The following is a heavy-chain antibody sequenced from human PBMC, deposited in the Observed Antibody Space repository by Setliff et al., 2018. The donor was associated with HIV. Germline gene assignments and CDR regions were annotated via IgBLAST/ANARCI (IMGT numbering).Heavy chain of an antibody. V-gene: IGHV1-69*10. CDR1: GRTFTSYA. J-gene: IGHJ5*02. D-gene: IGHD3-16*01. Sequence: SVKVSCKASGRTFTSYAINWVRQAPGQGLEWMGGIIPIIGITNQAQKFQGRVTITADKSTNTAYMELSSLRSEDTAVYYCAKDRGRGNWLDPWGQGTLVTVSS. CDR2: IIPIIGIT. CDR3: AKDRGRGNWLDP.